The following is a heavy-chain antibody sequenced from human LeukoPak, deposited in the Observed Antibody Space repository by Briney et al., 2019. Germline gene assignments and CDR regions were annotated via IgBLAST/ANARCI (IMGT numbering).Heavy chain of an antibody. D-gene: IGHD2-2*01. CDR3: AREDLGYCSSTSCYRPPDAFDI. V-gene: IGHV4-34*01. Sequence: SETLSLTCAVYGGSFSGFYWSWIRQPPGKGLEWIGEINHSGSTNYNPSLKSRVTISVDTSKNQFSLKLSSVTAADTAVYYCAREDLGYCSSTSCYRPPDAFDIWGQGTMVTVSS. J-gene: IGHJ3*02. CDR2: INHSGST. CDR1: GGSFSGFY.